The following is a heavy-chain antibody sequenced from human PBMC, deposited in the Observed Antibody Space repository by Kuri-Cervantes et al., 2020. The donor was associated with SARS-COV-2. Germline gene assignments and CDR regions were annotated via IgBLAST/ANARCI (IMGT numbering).Heavy chain of an antibody. V-gene: IGHV4-34*01. CDR2: INHSGST. CDR3: ARGLGYSYGRRSPQGDY. D-gene: IGHD5-18*01. CDR1: GGSFSGYY. Sequence: SETLSLTCAVYGGSFSGYYWSWIRQPPGKGLEWIGEINHSGSTNYNPSLKSRVTISRDTSKNQFSLRLSSVTAADSAVYFCARGLGYSYGRRSPQGDYWGQGTLVTVSS. J-gene: IGHJ4*02.